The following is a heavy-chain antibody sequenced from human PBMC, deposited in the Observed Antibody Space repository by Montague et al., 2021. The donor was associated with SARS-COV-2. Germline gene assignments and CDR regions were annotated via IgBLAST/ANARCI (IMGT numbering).Heavy chain of an antibody. V-gene: IGHV4-31*03. CDR3: ARNRGWGSRGAGYIDL. CDR1: GGSISSGGYY. Sequence: TLSLTCTVSGGSISSGGYYWSWIRQHPGKGLEWIAYIYYTGSTYYNPSLQSRLRTSLDTSKNQFSLTLTSVTPADTAIYYGARNRGWGSRGAGYIDLWGRGTLVTVSS. CDR2: IYYTGST. J-gene: IGHJ2*01. D-gene: IGHD7-27*01.